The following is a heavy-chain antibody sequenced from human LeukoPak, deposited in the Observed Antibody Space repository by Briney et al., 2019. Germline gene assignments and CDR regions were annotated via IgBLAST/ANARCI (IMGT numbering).Heavy chain of an antibody. CDR2: INHSGST. CDR1: GGSFSGYY. D-gene: IGHD6-6*01. Sequence: SSETLSLTCAVYGGSFSGYYWSWIRQPPGKGLEWIGEINHSGSTNYNPSLKSRVTISVDTSKNQFSLKLSSVTAADTAVYYCARGAASSIAARRGDYYYYGTDVWGQGTTVTVSS. V-gene: IGHV4-34*01. J-gene: IGHJ6*02. CDR3: ARGAASSIAARRGDYYYYGTDV.